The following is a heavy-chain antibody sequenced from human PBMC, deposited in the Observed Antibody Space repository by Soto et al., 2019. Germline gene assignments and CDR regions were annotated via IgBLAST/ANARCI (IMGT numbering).Heavy chain of an antibody. V-gene: IGHV3-21*01. D-gene: IGHD3-10*01. Sequence: GGSLRLSCTASAFTFSTYTMHWVRQAPGKGLEWVSSISSSSSYIYYADSLKGRFTISRDNAKNSLYLQMNSLRGEDTAVYYCARDGRYGSRTYHESYYGMDVWGQGTTVTVSS. CDR1: AFTFSTYT. CDR2: ISSSSSYI. J-gene: IGHJ6*02. CDR3: ARDGRYGSRTYHESYYGMDV.